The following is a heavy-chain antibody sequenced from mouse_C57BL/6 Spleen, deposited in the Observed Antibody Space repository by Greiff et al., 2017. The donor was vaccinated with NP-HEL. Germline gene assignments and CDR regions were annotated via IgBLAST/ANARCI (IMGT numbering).Heavy chain of an antibody. J-gene: IGHJ4*01. D-gene: IGHD4-1*01. CDR3: ARSNWGTYAMDY. V-gene: IGHV5-12*01. CDR1: GFTFSDYY. CDR2: ISNGGGST. Sequence: EVHLVESGGGLVQPGGSLKLSCAASGFTFSDYYMYWVRQTPEKRLEWVAYISNGGGSTYYPDTVKGRFTISRDNAKNTLYLQMSRLKSEDTAMYYCARSNWGTYAMDYWGQGTSVTVSS.